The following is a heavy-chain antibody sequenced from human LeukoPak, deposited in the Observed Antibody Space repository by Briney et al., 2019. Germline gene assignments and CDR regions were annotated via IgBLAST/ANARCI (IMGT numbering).Heavy chain of an antibody. D-gene: IGHD2-8*01. V-gene: IGHV4-61*01. CDR1: GGSVSSATYY. J-gene: IGHJ6*02. CDR2: VYYSGST. Sequence: SETLSLTCTVSGGSVSSATYYWSWIRQPPGKGLEWIVYVYYSGSTKYNSSFKSRVTISLDTSKNQFSLKLTSVTSADTAVYYCATPSGIFYYLYGMDVWGQGTTVTVSS. CDR3: ATPSGIFYYLYGMDV.